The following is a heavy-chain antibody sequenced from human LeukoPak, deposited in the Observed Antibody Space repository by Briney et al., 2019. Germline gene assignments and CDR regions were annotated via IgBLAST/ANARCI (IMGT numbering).Heavy chain of an antibody. V-gene: IGHV4-59*01. CDR3: ARAYDFWSGYYINWFDP. Sequence: SETLSLTCSVSGDSISSYYWSWIRQPPGKGLEWIGYIYYSGSTNYNPSLKSRVTISVDTSKNQFSLKLSSVTAADTAVYYCARAYDFWSGYYINWFDPWGQGTLVTVSS. CDR1: GDSISSYY. D-gene: IGHD3-3*01. J-gene: IGHJ5*02. CDR2: IYYSGST.